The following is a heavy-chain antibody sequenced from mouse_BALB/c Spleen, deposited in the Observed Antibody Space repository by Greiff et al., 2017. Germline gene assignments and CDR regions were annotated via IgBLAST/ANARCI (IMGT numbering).Heavy chain of an antibody. D-gene: IGHD2-2*01. CDR2: IDPANGNT. CDR3: ARSVGGNDGFAY. J-gene: IGHJ3*01. V-gene: IGHV14-3*02. Sequence: VQLQQSGAELVKPGASVKLSCTASGFNIKDTYMHWVKQRPEQGLEWIGRIDPANGNTKYDPKFQGKATITADTSSNTAYLQLSSLTSEDTAVYYCARSVGGNDGFAYWGQGTLVTVSA. CDR1: GFNIKDTY.